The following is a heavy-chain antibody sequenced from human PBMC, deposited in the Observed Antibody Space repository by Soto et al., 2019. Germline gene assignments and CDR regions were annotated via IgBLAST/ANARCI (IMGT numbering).Heavy chain of an antibody. V-gene: IGHV4-31*03. D-gene: IGHD2-15*01. CDR3: ASLIGDGGNCFDFDH. CDR1: GDSINNVAYY. J-gene: IGHJ4*02. CDR2: IYYGGSA. Sequence: SETLSLTCTVSGDSINNVAYYWNWIRQQPGKGLEWIGYIYYGGSAYYNPSLRSRVFISMDMSKNQFSLGVTSVTAADTATYYCASLIGDGGNCFDFDHWGQGSLVTVSS.